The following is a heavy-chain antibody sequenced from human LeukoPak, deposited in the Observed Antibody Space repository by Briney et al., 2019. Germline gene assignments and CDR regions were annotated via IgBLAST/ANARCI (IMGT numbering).Heavy chain of an antibody. CDR2: IYHSGST. J-gene: IGHJ4*02. Sequence: SETLSLTCAVSGGSTSSGGYSWSWIRQPPGKGLEWIGYIYHSGSTYYNPSLKSRVTVSVDRSKNQFSLKLSSVTAADTAVYYCARRRWGMVAQLNYWGQGTLVTVSS. CDR3: ARRRWGMVAQLNY. D-gene: IGHD2-8*01. V-gene: IGHV4-30-2*01. CDR1: GGSTSSGGYS.